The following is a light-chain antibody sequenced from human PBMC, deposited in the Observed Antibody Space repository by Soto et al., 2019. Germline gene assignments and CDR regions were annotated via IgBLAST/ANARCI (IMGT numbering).Light chain of an antibody. CDR2: EVS. Sequence: QSALTQPASVSGSPGQSITISCTGTSSDAGGYNYVSWYQQHPGKAPKLMIYEVSNRPSGVSNRFSGSKSGNTASLTISGLQAEDEADYYLSAYTISSTHGVFGGGTKLTVL. J-gene: IGLJ3*02. CDR1: SSDAGGYNY. CDR3: SAYTISSTHGV. V-gene: IGLV2-14*01.